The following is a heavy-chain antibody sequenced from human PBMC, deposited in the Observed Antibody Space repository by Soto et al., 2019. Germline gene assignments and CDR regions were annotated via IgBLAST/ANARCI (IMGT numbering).Heavy chain of an antibody. Sequence: QVQLVQSGAEVKKPGSSVQVSCRSSGDTFSSYTVNWVRQAPGQGLEWMGRIITILGITDYAQKFKGRVTITADKSTSTAYMDLRSMRYDDTATYYCARRRYCGTDCYARHYYGLDVWGQGTTVTVSS. D-gene: IGHD2-2*01. V-gene: IGHV1-69*02. CDR2: IITILGIT. CDR3: ARRRYCGTDCYARHYYGLDV. CDR1: GDTFSSYT. J-gene: IGHJ6*02.